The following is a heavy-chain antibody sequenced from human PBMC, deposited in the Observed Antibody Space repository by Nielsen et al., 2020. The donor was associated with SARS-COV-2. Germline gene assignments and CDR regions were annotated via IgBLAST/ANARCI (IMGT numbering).Heavy chain of an antibody. CDR2: INHSGST. CDR1: GDSITSPNF. CDR3: ARVPYYYGSGSYQQPDY. Sequence: GSLRLPCAVSGDSITSPNFWSWVRQPPGKGLEWIGEINHSGSTNYNPSLKSRVTISVDTSKNQFSLKLSSVTAADTAVYYYARVPYYYGSGSYQQPDYWGQGTLVTVSS. D-gene: IGHD3-10*01. V-gene: IGHV4-4*02. J-gene: IGHJ4*02.